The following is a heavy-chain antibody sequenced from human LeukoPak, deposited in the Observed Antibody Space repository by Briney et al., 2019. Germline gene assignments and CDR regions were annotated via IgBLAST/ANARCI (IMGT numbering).Heavy chain of an antibody. Sequence: GGSLRLSCAASGFTFSSYAMSWVRQAPGKGLEWVSAISGGGGGTYFADSVKGRFTISRDNSKNTLYLQVNSLRAEDTAVYYCAKDATYSSSGSFDYWGQGTLVTVSS. CDR1: GFTFSSYA. V-gene: IGHV3-23*01. CDR2: ISGGGGGT. D-gene: IGHD6-13*01. J-gene: IGHJ4*02. CDR3: AKDATYSSSGSFDY.